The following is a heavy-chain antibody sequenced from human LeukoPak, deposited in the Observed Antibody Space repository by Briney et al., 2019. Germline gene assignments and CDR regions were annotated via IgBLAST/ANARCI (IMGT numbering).Heavy chain of an antibody. CDR3: AKDSEGDYVDYFDY. J-gene: IGHJ4*02. CDR2: ISGSGGNT. CDR1: GFSFSIYG. Sequence: GGSLRLSCAASGFSFSIYGMSWVRQTPGKGLEWVSGISGSGGNTYYTDSVKGRFTISRDNSKNTLYLQMNSLRAEDTAVYYCAKDSEGDYVDYFDYWGQGTLVTVSS. D-gene: IGHD4-17*01. V-gene: IGHV3-23*01.